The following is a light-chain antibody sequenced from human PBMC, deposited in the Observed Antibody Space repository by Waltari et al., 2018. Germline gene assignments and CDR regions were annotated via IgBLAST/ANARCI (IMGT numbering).Light chain of an antibody. V-gene: IGLV4-69*01. CDR2: INSDGTH. CDR3: QTWGTGIRV. Sequence: QVVLTQSPSASASLGASVKLTCTLTSGHLNYVIAWHQEQPQKGPRYLMQINSDGTHTKGDGIPDRFSGSSSGTERYLTISSLHSEDEADYYCQTWGTGIRVFGGGTKLTVL. CDR1: SGHLNYV. J-gene: IGLJ3*02.